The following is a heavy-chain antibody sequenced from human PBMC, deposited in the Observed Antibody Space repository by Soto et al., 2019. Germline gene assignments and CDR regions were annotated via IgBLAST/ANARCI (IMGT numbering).Heavy chain of an antibody. Sequence: PGGSLRLSCAASGFTFSLCGMHWVRQAPGKGLEWVAAIWDDGRRKDYADSVKDRLFISRDNSKNTLYLQLDSLRPEDTAVYYCATWQGSLNFHYWGQGTLVTVSS. J-gene: IGHJ4*02. V-gene: IGHV3-33*01. CDR2: IWDDGRRK. CDR3: ATWQGSLNFHY. CDR1: GFTFSLCG.